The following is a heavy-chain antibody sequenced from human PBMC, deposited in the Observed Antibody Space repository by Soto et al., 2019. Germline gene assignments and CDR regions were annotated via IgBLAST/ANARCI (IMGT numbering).Heavy chain of an antibody. CDR2: IFYLSTT. Sequence: SETLSLTCAVSGASVKTGGYYWTWIRQFPGKGLEHIGYIFYLSTTYYNPSLASRTTMSLDLSKNQFSLKLSSVTAADTAVYYCARGLLLLRYFDWLSDAFDIWGQGTMVTVSS. CDR3: ARGLLLLRYFDWLSDAFDI. V-gene: IGHV4-31*11. D-gene: IGHD3-9*01. CDR1: GASVKTGGYY. J-gene: IGHJ3*02.